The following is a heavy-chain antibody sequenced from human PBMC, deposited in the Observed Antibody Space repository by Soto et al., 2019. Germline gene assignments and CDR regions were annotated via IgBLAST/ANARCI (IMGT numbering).Heavy chain of an antibody. D-gene: IGHD6-19*01. J-gene: IGHJ4*02. Sequence: ASVKVSCKGSGGTVNRYTITWVRQAPGQGLEWMGWISAYNGNTNYAQKLQGRVTMTTDTSTSTAYMELSRLRSDDTAVYYCARAKYSSGWVYFDYWGQGTLVTVSS. CDR3: ARAKYSSGWVYFDY. CDR2: ISAYNGNT. V-gene: IGHV1-18*01. CDR1: GGTVNRYT.